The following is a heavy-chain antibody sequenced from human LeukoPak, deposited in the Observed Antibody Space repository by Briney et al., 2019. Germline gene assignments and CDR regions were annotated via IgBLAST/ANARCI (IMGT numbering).Heavy chain of an antibody. CDR2: IYSDNT. J-gene: IGHJ6*03. V-gene: IGHV3-53*01. CDR1: GFTVSSNS. Sequence: PGGSLRLSCTVSGFTVSSNSMSWVRQAPGKGLEWVSFIYSDNTHYSDSVKGRFTISRDNSKNTLYLQMNSLRAEDTAVYYCARARPYYYYMDVWGKGTTVTISS. CDR3: ARARPYYYYMDV.